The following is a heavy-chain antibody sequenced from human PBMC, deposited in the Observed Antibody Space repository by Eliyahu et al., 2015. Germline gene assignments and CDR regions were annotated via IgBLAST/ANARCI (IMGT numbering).Heavy chain of an antibody. CDR3: ARDLGSYKRAFDY. D-gene: IGHD3-10*01. Sequence: EVQLVESGGGLIQPGGSLRLSCAASXFTVXSNYMSWVRQAPGKGLEWVSVMYNGGSTYYADSVKGRFTISRDNSKNTLYLQMNSLRAEDTAVYYCARDLGSYKRAFDYWGQGTLVTVSS. V-gene: IGHV3-53*01. CDR1: XFTVXSNY. CDR2: MYNGGST. J-gene: IGHJ4*02.